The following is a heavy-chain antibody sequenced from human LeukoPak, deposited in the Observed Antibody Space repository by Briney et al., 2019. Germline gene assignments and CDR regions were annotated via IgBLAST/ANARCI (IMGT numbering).Heavy chain of an antibody. D-gene: IGHD4-17*01. Sequence: GGSLRLSCAASGFTISSYATSRVRQDPGKGLEWVSAISGSGGSTCYADSVKGRFTISRDNSKNTLYLQMNSLRAEDTAVYYCAKDTTVTTRGVDYWGQGTLVTVSS. CDR2: ISGSGGST. CDR3: AKDTTVTTRGVDY. V-gene: IGHV3-23*01. CDR1: GFTISSYA. J-gene: IGHJ4*02.